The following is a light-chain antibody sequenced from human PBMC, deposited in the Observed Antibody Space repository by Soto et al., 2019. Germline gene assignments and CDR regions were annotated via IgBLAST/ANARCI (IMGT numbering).Light chain of an antibody. CDR3: QQYGNSPVT. V-gene: IGKV3-20*01. CDR2: GAS. J-gene: IGKJ1*01. CDR1: QSVSSSY. Sequence: IVFTQCPGALCLSSGARATLSCKGSQSVSSSYLAWYQQKNGQAPRLVIYGASSRATGIPDRFSGSGYGTDFTLTISRLEPEDFAVYDGQQYGNSPVTFGQGTKVDIK.